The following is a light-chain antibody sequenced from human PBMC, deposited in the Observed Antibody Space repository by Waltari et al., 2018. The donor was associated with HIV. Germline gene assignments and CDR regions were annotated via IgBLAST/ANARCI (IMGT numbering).Light chain of an antibody. CDR3: QQYTNRPPRT. Sequence: EIVMTQSPATLSVSPGERATLSCRASQSVSSNVAWYQQKPGQAPWLLIYGASTRATGVPARFSGSGSGTEFTLIISSLQSEDFAVYYCQQYTNRPPRTFGQGTKVEVK. CDR2: GAS. CDR1: QSVSSN. V-gene: IGKV3-15*01. J-gene: IGKJ1*01.